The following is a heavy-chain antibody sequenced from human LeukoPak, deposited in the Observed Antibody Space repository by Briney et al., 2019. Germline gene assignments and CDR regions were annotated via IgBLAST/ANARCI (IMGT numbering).Heavy chain of an antibody. CDR2: ISGSGGST. CDR1: GFTFSSYA. D-gene: IGHD3-10*01. V-gene: IGHV3-23*01. CDR3: ARTRGGDYYYYYYMDV. J-gene: IGHJ6*03. Sequence: GGSLRLSCAASGFTFSSYAMSWVRQAPGKGLEWVSAISGSGGSTYYADSVKGRFTISRDNSKNTLYLQMNSLRAEDTALYYCARTRGGDYYYYYYMDVWGKGTTVTVSS.